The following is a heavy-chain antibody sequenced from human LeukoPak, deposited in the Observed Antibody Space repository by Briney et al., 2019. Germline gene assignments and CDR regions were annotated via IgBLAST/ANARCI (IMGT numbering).Heavy chain of an antibody. V-gene: IGHV3-7*01. Sequence: GGSLRLSCAASGFAFSSYWMSWVRQAPGKGLEWVANINQDGSGEYYVDSVKGRFTISRDNAKNSLFLQMNSLRAEDTAIYYCARAGPYQLPPRPVDYWGQGTLVTVSS. D-gene: IGHD2-2*01. CDR1: GFAFSSYW. CDR2: INQDGSGE. J-gene: IGHJ4*02. CDR3: ARAGPYQLPPRPVDY.